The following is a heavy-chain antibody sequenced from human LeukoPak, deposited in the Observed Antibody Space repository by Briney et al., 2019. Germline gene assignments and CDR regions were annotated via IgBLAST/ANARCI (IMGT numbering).Heavy chain of an antibody. CDR2: INGDNDNT. J-gene: IGHJ4*02. CDR1: GYTFTSHA. CDR3: ARATGSGSWLIDF. Sequence: ASVKVSCKASGYTFTSHALHWVRQAPGQRLEWTGYINGDNDNTKYSQRFQGRVTITRDTFASTVYMELNSLRSEDTAVYYCARATGSGSWLIDFWGQGTLVTVSS. D-gene: IGHD3-10*01. V-gene: IGHV1-3*01.